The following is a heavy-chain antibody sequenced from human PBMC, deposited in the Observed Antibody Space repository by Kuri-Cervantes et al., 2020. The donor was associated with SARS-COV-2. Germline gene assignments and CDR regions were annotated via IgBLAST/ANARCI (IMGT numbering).Heavy chain of an antibody. CDR1: GGSLRSGDYY. J-gene: IGHJ4*02. V-gene: IGHV4-30-4*08. CDR2: IHYSGSA. Sequence: SETLSLTCTVSGGSLRSGDYYRTWVRQPPGKGLEWIGNIHYSGSAFYSPSLKSRVSMSLDMSKSQFSLKLSSVTAADTAVYYCARVSWMQLWHRYFDNWGQGTLVTVSS. CDR3: ARVSWMQLWHRYFDN. D-gene: IGHD5-18*01.